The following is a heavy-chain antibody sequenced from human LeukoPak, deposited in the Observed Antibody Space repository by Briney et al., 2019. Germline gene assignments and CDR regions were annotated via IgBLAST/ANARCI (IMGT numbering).Heavy chain of an antibody. Sequence: SETLSLTCGVYGGSFSGYYWSWIRQPPGKGLAWIGEINPRGSTNYNPSLKSRVTLSADTSKNQFSLTLNSVTAADTAVYYCARRRLGYYFDYWGQGTLVTVSS. V-gene: IGHV4-34*01. J-gene: IGHJ4*02. CDR2: INPRGST. CDR3: ARRRLGYYFDY. D-gene: IGHD5-24*01. CDR1: GGSFSGYY.